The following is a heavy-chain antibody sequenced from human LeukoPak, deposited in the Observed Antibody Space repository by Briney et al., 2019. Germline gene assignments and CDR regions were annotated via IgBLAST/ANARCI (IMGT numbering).Heavy chain of an antibody. CDR1: GGSISSYY. CDR3: ARVAYGSGSRLIDC. J-gene: IGHJ4*02. CDR2: IYYSGST. D-gene: IGHD3-10*01. V-gene: IGHV4-59*12. Sequence: PSETLSLTCTVSGGSISSYYWSWIRQPPGKGLEWIGYIYYSGSTYYNPSLKSRVTISVDTSKNQFSLKLTSVTAADTAVYYCARVAYGSGSRLIDCWGQGTLVTISS.